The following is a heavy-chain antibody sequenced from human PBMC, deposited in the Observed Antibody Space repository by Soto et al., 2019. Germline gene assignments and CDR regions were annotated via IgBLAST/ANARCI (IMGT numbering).Heavy chain of an antibody. J-gene: IGHJ4*02. D-gene: IGHD3-10*01. V-gene: IGHV6-1*01. CDR1: GDSVSSNSAT. Sequence: SQTLSLTCAISGDSVSSNSATWNWIRQSPSRGLQWLGRTYYRSKWYHDYAVSVKSRITINPDTSKNQFSLQLISVTPEDTAVYYVARSITGPALLDYWGKGTLVTVS. CDR3: ARSITGPALLDY. CDR2: TYYRSKWYH.